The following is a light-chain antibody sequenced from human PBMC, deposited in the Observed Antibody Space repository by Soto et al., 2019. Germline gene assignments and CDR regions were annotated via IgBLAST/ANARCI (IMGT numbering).Light chain of an antibody. Sequence: QSALTQPASVSGSPGQSITISCTGTSSDVGGHNFVSWYQQHPGRAPKLMIYDVRNRPSGVSNRFSGSKSANTASLVISGLQPEDEADYYCSSYSSSDTLVFGGGTKLTVL. V-gene: IGLV2-14*03. CDR2: DVR. CDR1: SSDVGGHNF. J-gene: IGLJ2*01. CDR3: SSYSSSDTLV.